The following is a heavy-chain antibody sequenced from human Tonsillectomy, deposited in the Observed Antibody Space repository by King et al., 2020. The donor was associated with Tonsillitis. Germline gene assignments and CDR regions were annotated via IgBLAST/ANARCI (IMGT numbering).Heavy chain of an antibody. D-gene: IGHD1-26*01. CDR2: IYSGGST. CDR3: ARDPDVGATQGYY. CDR1: GFSVSSNY. Sequence: VQLVESGGGLVQPGGALRLSCAASGFSVSSNYIHWVRQAPGKGLEWVSLIYSGGSTYYADSVKGSFTISRDNSKNTVYLQVSSLRAEDTGVYYCARDPDVGATQGYYGGQSTLVTVSS. V-gene: IGHV3-66*01. J-gene: IGHJ4*02.